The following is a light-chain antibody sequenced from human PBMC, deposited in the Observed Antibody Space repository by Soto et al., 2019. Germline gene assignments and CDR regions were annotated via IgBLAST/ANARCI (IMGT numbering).Light chain of an antibody. CDR2: SVS. Sequence: DIQMTQSPSTLSAYVGDRVTITCRASQSVNSWLAWYQQKPGRAPKLLIYSVSNLDSGVPSRFSGSGSGTEFTLTISSLQPDDFATYYCQQFSSYSRTFGQGTKVVMK. J-gene: IGKJ1*01. CDR1: QSVNSW. V-gene: IGKV1-5*01. CDR3: QQFSSYSRT.